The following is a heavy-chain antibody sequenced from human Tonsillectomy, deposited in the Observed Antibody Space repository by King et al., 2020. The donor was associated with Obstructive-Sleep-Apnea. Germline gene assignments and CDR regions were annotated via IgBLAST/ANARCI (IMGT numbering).Heavy chain of an antibody. J-gene: IGHJ4*02. V-gene: IGHV1-3*01. CDR3: ARGGMSTYCDY. D-gene: IGHD3-16*01. CDR2: INAGNGDT. CDR1: GYTFTSYA. Sequence: QLVQSGAAVKKPGASVKVSCKASGYTFTSYAIHLVRQAPGQRREWMGWINAGNGDTKYSQKFQGRVTISRDTSASTAYMEVSSLRSEDTAVYYCARGGMSTYCDYWGQGTQVTVSS.